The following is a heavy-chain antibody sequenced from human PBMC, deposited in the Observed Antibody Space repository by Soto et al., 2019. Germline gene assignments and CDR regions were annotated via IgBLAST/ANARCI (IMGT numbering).Heavy chain of an antibody. J-gene: IGHJ6*02. Sequence: GGSLRLSCAASGFTFSSYAMHWVRQAPGKGLEWVAVISYDGSNKYYADSVKGRYTISRDNSKNTLYLQMNSLRAEDTAVYYCARENSGIAARLDPYYYYYYGMDVWGQGTTVTVSS. V-gene: IGHV3-30-3*01. CDR1: GFTFSSYA. CDR2: ISYDGSNK. D-gene: IGHD6-6*01. CDR3: ARENSGIAARLDPYYYYYYGMDV.